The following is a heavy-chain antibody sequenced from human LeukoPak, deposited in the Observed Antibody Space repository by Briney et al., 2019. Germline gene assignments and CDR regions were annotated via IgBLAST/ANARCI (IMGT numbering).Heavy chain of an antibody. CDR2: INRSGST. CDR1: GGSFSDDF. V-gene: IGHV4-34*01. Sequence: KPSETLSLTCAVYGGSFSDDFWSWIRQPPGKWLEWIGEINRSGSTNYNPSLKNRVTMSVNTSKNQFSLKLSSVTAADTAVYYCTRANYDFGSGYLRGWFGPWGQGTLVTVSS. J-gene: IGHJ5*02. D-gene: IGHD3-3*01. CDR3: TRANYDFGSGYLRGWFGP.